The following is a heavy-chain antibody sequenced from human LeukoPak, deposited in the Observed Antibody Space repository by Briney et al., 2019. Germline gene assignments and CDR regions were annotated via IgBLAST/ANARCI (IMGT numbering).Heavy chain of an antibody. Sequence: PSETLSLTCTVSGGSISSYYWSWIRQPPGKGLEGVGDIYYSWSTNYNPSLNGRVTISVDTSKNQFSLKLSSVTAADTAVYYCARDGDNWNDEYFDYWGQGTLVTVSS. V-gene: IGHV4-59*12. CDR1: GGSISSYY. CDR2: IYYSWST. J-gene: IGHJ4*02. CDR3: ARDGDNWNDEYFDY. D-gene: IGHD1-20*01.